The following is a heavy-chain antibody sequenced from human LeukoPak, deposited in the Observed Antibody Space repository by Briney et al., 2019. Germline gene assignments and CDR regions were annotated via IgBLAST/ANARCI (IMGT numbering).Heavy chain of an antibody. J-gene: IGHJ4*02. CDR3: ARGELTMTGTFDY. V-gene: IGHV4-30-4*08. Sequence: SETLSITCTVSGVSISSGDHYWSWIRQPPGKGLEWIGYISYSGSTYYNPSLKSRVTISLNRSKNQFSLKLGSVTAADTAVYYCARGELTMTGTFDYWGQGTLVTVSS. CDR1: GVSISSGDHY. CDR2: ISYSGST. D-gene: IGHD1-7*01.